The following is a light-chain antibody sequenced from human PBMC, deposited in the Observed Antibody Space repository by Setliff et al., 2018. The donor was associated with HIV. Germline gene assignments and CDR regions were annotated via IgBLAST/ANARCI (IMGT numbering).Light chain of an antibody. J-gene: IGLJ1*01. Sequence: QSALTQPASVSGSPGQSITIFCIGTSGDIGVYEYVSWYQQHPGEAPKLMIYEVSNRPSGVSNRFSASKSGNTASLTISGLQAEDEADYYCSSFTSSGTYVFGTGTKVTV. CDR3: SSFTSSGTYV. CDR1: SGDIGVYEY. CDR2: EVS. V-gene: IGLV2-14*03.